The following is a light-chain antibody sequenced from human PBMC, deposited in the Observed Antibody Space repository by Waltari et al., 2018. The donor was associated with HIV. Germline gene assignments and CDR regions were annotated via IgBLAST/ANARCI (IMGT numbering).Light chain of an antibody. CDR3: QTWGTGIWV. Sequence: QLVLTQSPSASASLGASVNLTCTLSSGHSTYAIAWHQQQPEKGPRYLMKVYSDGSHKKGDGIPARFAGSSSGAERYLTISSLQSEDEADYYCQTWGTGIWVFGGGTKLTVL. J-gene: IGLJ3*02. V-gene: IGLV4-69*01. CDR1: SGHSTYA. CDR2: VYSDGSH.